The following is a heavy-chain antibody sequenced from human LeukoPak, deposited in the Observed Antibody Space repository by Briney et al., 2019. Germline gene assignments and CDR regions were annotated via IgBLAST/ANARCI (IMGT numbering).Heavy chain of an antibody. V-gene: IGHV4-39*01. CDR2: LYYTGIT. J-gene: IGHJ4*02. Sequence: SETLSLTCTVSGGSVSSSSYYWGWIRQPPGKGLEWIGSLYYTGITYYSPSLKSRVTMSVDTSKNQFSLKLNSVTAADTAVYCCARSPTRGSFDYWGQGTLVTVSS. CDR3: ARSPTRGSFDY. D-gene: IGHD5-24*01. CDR1: GGSVSSSSYY.